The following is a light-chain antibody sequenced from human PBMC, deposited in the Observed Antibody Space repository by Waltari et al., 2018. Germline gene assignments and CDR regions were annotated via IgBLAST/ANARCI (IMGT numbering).Light chain of an antibody. CDR3: QQDGGSPPLT. J-gene: IGKJ4*01. CDR1: QRSTSYS. CDR2: GAS. Sequence: EIVLTQSPGTLSLSLGERATLSCRTSQRSTSYSLAWYQQKPGQAPRLLIYGASSRATGIPDRFSGSGSGTDFTLTISRLEPEDFAVYYCQQDGGSPPLTFGGGTKVEIK. V-gene: IGKV3-20*01.